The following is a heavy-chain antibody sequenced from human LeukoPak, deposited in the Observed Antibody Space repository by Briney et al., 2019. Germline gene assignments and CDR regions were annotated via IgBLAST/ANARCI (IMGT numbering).Heavy chain of an antibody. CDR1: GFTFSSYG. V-gene: IGHV3-30*02. D-gene: IGHD3-22*01. Sequence: GGSLRLSCAASGFTFSSYGMHWVRQAPGKGLEWVAFIRNDGSNKYYADSVKGRFTISRDNSKNTLYLQMNSLRAEDTAVYYCAKDFQGYYYDSSGYYYDDAFDIWGQGTMVTVSP. CDR2: IRNDGSNK. J-gene: IGHJ3*02. CDR3: AKDFQGYYYDSSGYYYDDAFDI.